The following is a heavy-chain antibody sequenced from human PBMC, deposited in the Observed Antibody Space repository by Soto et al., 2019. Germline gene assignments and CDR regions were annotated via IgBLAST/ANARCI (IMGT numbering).Heavy chain of an antibody. CDR1: GGTFSRHA. V-gene: IGHV1-69*01. Sequence: QVQLVQSGAEVRKPGSSVKVSCKASGGTFSRHAISWVRQAPGQGLEWMGGIIPIFGTANHAQKFQGRVTIIADESTSTVYMELSSTRSEDTAMYYCARGWGYDSNDYYYAYWGQGTLVIVSS. J-gene: IGHJ4*02. CDR2: IIPIFGTA. D-gene: IGHD3-22*01. CDR3: ARGWGYDSNDYYYAY.